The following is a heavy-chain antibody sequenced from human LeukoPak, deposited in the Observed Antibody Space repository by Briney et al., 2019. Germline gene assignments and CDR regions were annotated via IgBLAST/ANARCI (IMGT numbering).Heavy chain of an antibody. CDR1: GGTFSSYA. D-gene: IGHD6-19*01. J-gene: IGHJ4*02. CDR3: ARGRSSGWNLLGY. Sequence: GASVKVSCKASGGTFSSYAISWVRQAPGQGLEWMGGIIPIFGTANYAQKFQGRVTITADESTSTAYMELSSLRSEDTAVYYCARGRSSGWNLLGYWGQGTLVTVSS. V-gene: IGHV1-69*13. CDR2: IIPIFGTA.